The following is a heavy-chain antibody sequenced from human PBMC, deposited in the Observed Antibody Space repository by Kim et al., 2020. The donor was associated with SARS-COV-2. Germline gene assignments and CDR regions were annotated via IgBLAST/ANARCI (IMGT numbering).Heavy chain of an antibody. CDR2: INHSGST. V-gene: IGHV4-34*01. Sequence: SETLSLTCAVYGGSFSGYYWSWIRQPPGKGLEWIGEINHSGSTNYNPSLKSRVTISVDTSKNQFSLKLSSVTAADTDVYYCARFRFFRYGSGSWGYYYGMDVWGQGTTVTVSS. CDR1: GGSFSGYY. J-gene: IGHJ6*02. CDR3: ARFRFFRYGSGSWGYYYGMDV. D-gene: IGHD3-10*01.